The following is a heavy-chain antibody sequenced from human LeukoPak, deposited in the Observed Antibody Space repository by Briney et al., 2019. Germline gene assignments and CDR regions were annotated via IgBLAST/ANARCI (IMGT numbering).Heavy chain of an antibody. CDR2: INTDGTVT. D-gene: IGHD6-19*01. Sequence: PGGSLRLSCAASGFTFSKYWMLWVRQAPGKGLESVSRINTDGTVTTYADSVKGRFTVSRDNADNTMFLQMNSVRDDDTAVYYCATEQWLAPPPDSWGQGTPVTVSS. CDR3: ATEQWLAPPPDS. J-gene: IGHJ4*02. CDR1: GFTFSKYW. V-gene: IGHV3-74*01.